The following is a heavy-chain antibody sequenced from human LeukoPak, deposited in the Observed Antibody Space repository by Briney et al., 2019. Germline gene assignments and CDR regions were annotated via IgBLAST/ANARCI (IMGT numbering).Heavy chain of an antibody. CDR3: ARDSTIAAAGTRGGFDY. V-gene: IGHV1-69*05. CDR1: GGTFSSYA. Sequence: ASVKVSCKASGGTFSSYAISWVRQAPGQGLEWMGGIIPIFGTANYAQKFQGRVTITTDESTSTAYMELSSLRSEDTAVYYCARDSTIAAAGTRGGFDYWGQGTLVTVSS. CDR2: IIPIFGTA. J-gene: IGHJ4*02. D-gene: IGHD6-13*01.